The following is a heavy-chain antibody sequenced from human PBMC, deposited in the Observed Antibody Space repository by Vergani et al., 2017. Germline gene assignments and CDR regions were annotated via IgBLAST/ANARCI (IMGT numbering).Heavy chain of an antibody. V-gene: IGHV3-11*06. J-gene: IGHJ6*02. D-gene: IGHD2-21*01. CDR3: ASDTYLGIPYYGMDV. CDR2: ISSSSRYT. Sequence: QVQLVESGGGLVKPGGSLSLSCAASGFTFSDYYMSWIRQAPGKGLEWVSYISSSSRYTNYADSVKGRFTISRDNAKNSLYLQMNSLRAEDTAVYYCASDTYLGIPYYGMDVWGQGTTVTVSS. CDR1: GFTFSDYY.